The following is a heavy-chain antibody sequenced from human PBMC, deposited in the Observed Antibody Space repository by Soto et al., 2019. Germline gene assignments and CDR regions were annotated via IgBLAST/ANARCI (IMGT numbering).Heavy chain of an antibody. V-gene: IGHV1-58*01. Sequence: SVEVACKACGFSFTSSAVQGVRQARGQRLEWIGWIVVGSGTTNYAQKFQERVTITRDMSTSTAYMELSSLRSEDTAVYYCAALGDSSGYYFDYWGQGTLVTSPQ. CDR3: AALGDSSGYYFDY. D-gene: IGHD3-22*01. CDR2: IVVGSGTT. J-gene: IGHJ4*02. CDR1: GFSFTSSA.